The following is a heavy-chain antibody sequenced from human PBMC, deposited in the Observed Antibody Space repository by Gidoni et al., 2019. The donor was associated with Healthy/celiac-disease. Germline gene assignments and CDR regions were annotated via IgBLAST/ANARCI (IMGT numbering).Heavy chain of an antibody. V-gene: IGHV3-23*01. Sequence: EVQLLESGGGLVQPGGSLRLSCAASGFTFSSYAMSWVRQAPGKGLEWVSAISGSGGSTYYADSVKGRFTISRDNSKNTLYLQMNSLRAEDTAVYYCAKDGPPARLLWFGELLTSSYWYFDLWGRGTLVTVSS. CDR1: GFTFSSYA. D-gene: IGHD3-10*01. J-gene: IGHJ2*01. CDR2: ISGSGGST. CDR3: AKDGPPARLLWFGELLTSSYWYFDL.